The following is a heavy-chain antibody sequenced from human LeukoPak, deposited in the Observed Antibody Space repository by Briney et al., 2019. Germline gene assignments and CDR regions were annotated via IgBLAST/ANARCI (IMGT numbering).Heavy chain of an antibody. J-gene: IGHJ6*02. CDR3: ARVLGSAWIQLWLPYYYGMDV. V-gene: IGHV1-8*01. D-gene: IGHD5-18*01. CDR2: MNPNSGNT. CDR1: GYTFTSYD. Sequence: ASVKVSCKASGYTFTSYDINWVRQATGQGLEWVGWMNPNSGNTGYAQKFQGRVTMTRNTSISTAYMELSSLRSEDTAVYYCARVLGSAWIQLWLPYYYGMDVWGQGTTVTVSS.